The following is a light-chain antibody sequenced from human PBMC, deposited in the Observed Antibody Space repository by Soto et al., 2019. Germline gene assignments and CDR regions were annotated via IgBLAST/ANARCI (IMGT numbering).Light chain of an antibody. CDR1: QSISSY. Sequence: DIEMTQSPSPLSASVGDRATLTCRASQSISSYLNWYQQKPGKAPKLLIYAASSLQSGVPSRFSGSGSGTDFTLTISSLQPEDFATYYCQQSYSTPRTFGQGTKVDIK. V-gene: IGKV1-39*01. J-gene: IGKJ1*01. CDR3: QQSYSTPRT. CDR2: AAS.